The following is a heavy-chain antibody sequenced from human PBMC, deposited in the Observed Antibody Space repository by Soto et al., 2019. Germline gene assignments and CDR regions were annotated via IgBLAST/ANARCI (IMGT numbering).Heavy chain of an antibody. CDR2: ISSSSSYI. Sequence: EVQLVESGGGLVKPGGSLRLSCAASGFTFSSYSMNWVRQAPGKGLEWVSSISSSSSYIYYADSVKGRFTISRDNAKNSLYLQMNSLRAEDTAVYYCARASVCSGGSCHYYYYYMDVWGKGTTVTVSS. D-gene: IGHD2-15*01. CDR1: GFTFSSYS. CDR3: ARASVCSGGSCHYYYYYMDV. J-gene: IGHJ6*03. V-gene: IGHV3-21*01.